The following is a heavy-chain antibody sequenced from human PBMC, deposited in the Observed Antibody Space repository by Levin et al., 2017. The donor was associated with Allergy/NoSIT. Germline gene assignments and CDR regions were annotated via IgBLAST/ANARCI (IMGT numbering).Heavy chain of an antibody. CDR3: ARDQSLFGLVVMAHYYYGMDV. V-gene: IGHV3-30-3*01. J-gene: IGHJ6*02. CDR2: ISYDGSNK. CDR1: GFSFSNYL. D-gene: IGHD3-22*01. Sequence: PGGSLRLSCAASGFSFSNYLMHWVRQAPGKGLEWVAGISYDGSNKYYAASVKGRFTISRDNSKNTVYLQMSSLRNEDTAVYYCARDQSLFGLVVMAHYYYGMDVWGQGTTVAVSS.